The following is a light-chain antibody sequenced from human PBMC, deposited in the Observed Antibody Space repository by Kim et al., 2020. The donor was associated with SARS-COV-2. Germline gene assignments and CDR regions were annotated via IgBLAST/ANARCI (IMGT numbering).Light chain of an antibody. Sequence: SSELTQDPAVSVALGQTVRITCQGDSLRSYYATWYQQKPGQAPIVVIYGKNNRPSGIPDRFSGSSSGDTASLTITGTQAGDEADYYCNSLGRNDNVLFGG. J-gene: IGLJ2*01. CDR1: SLRSYY. CDR3: NSLGRNDNVL. CDR2: GKN. V-gene: IGLV3-19*01.